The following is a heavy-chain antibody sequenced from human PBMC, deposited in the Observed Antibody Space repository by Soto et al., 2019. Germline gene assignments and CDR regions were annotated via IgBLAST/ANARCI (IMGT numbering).Heavy chain of an antibody. CDR2: ISGSGSTI. V-gene: IGHV3-23*01. CDR1: GFTFSSYA. D-gene: IGHD3-22*01. CDR3: AKVFYYYDSSGYYYFDY. J-gene: IGHJ4*02. Sequence: GGSLRLSCASSGFTFSSYAVSWVRQAPGKGPEWISSISGSGSTIYYADSVKGRFTISRDNSKNTLYLQMSSLRAEDTAVYYCAKVFYYYDSSGYYYFDYWGQGTLVTVS.